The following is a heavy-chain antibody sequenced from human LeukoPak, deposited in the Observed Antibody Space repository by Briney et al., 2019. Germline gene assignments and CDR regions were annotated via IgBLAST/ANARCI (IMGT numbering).Heavy chain of an antibody. V-gene: IGHV4-59*01. CDR1: GGSISSYY. D-gene: IGHD6-6*01. CDR3: ARERRGEKLVLGFDP. CDR2: IYYSGST. J-gene: IGHJ5*02. Sequence: SGTLSLTCTFSGGSISSYYWSWIRQPPGKGLEWIGFIYYSGSTNYNPSLKSRVTIPVDTSKNQFSLKLSSVTAADTAVYYCARERRGEKLVLGFDPWGQGTLVTVSS.